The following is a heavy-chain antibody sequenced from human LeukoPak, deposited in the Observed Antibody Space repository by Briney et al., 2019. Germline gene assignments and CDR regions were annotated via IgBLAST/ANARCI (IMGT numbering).Heavy chain of an antibody. V-gene: IGHV3-23*01. D-gene: IGHD3-10*01. J-gene: IGHJ6*04. CDR3: AKDGMEILWFGEPFYGMDV. Sequence: ETLSLTCAVYGGSFSGYYWSWIRQPPGKGLEWVSAISGSGGSTYYADSVKGRFTISRDNSKNTLYLQMNSLRAEDTAVYYCAKDGMEILWFGEPFYGMDVWGKGTTVTVSS. CDR1: GGSFSGYY. CDR2: ISGSGGST.